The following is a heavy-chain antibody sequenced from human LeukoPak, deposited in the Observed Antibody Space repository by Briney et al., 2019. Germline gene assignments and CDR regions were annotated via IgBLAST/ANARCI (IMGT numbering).Heavy chain of an antibody. CDR3: ARHSGGYDYYYYYMDV. V-gene: IGHV5-51*01. CDR1: GYSFTSYW. D-gene: IGHD5-12*01. Sequence: GESLEISCHGSGYSFTSYWIGWVRQVPGKGLEWMGIIYPGDSDTRYSPSFQGQVTISADKSISTAYLQWSSLKASDTAMYYCARHSGGYDYYYYYMDVWGKGTTVTISS. CDR2: IYPGDSDT. J-gene: IGHJ6*03.